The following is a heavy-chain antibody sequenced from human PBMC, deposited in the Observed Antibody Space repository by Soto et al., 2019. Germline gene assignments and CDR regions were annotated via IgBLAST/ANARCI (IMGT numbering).Heavy chain of an antibody. CDR2: FHHSGSA. CDR3: ARDQGSHPGD. Sequence: QVQLQESGPGLVRPSGTVSLTCAVSGLSISSGDWWSWVRQPPGKGLEWIGEFHHSGSANYNPSLKSRVTLSVVPSKDLFSLTLISVTAADTAFYYCARDQGSHPGDWGQGTLVSVSS. V-gene: IGHV4-4*02. J-gene: IGHJ4*02. CDR1: GLSISSGDW. D-gene: IGHD6-13*01.